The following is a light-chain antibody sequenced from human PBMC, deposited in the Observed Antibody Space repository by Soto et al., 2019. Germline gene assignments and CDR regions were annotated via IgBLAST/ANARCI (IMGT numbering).Light chain of an antibody. Sequence: AVQMTQFPSSLSASVGDRVTITCRASQDIRSDLGWYQQRPGKAPKLLIYAASSLQSGVPSRFSGSGSGTDFTLTISSLQPEDFATYYCLQDHNYPRSFGGGTKVDIK. CDR1: QDIRSD. CDR3: LQDHNYPRS. J-gene: IGKJ4*01. CDR2: AAS. V-gene: IGKV1-6*01.